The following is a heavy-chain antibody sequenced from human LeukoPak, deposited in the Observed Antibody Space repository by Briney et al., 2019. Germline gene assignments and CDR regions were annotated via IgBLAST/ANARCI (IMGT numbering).Heavy chain of an antibody. Sequence: GRSLRLSCAASGFTFDDYAMHWVRQAPGKGLEWVSGISGRDDSTYYADSVKGRFTISRDNSKNTLYLQMNSLRAEDTAVYYCAKWGDYDILTGYYDSDYWGQGTLVTVSS. CDR3: AKWGDYDILTGYYDSDY. V-gene: IGHV3-23*01. D-gene: IGHD3-9*01. CDR2: ISGRDDST. J-gene: IGHJ4*02. CDR1: GFTFDDYA.